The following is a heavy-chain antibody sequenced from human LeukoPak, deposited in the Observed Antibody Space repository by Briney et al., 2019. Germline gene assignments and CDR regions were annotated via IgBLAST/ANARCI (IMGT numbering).Heavy chain of an antibody. J-gene: IGHJ5*02. CDR3: ARLSGDITVFDL. Sequence: GGSLRLSCAASGFTFGNYWVSWVRQAPGKGLEWVATIRRGGVAKYYVDSVRGRFTTSRDNAQNSLFLQMNSLRAEDTALYFCARLSGDITVFDLWGQGTQVTVSS. CDR2: IRRGGVAK. V-gene: IGHV3-7*01. CDR1: GFTFGNYW. D-gene: IGHD1-20*01.